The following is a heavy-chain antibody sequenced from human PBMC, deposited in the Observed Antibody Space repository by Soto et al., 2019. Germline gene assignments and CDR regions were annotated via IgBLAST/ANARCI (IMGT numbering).Heavy chain of an antibody. Sequence: ASVKVSCKASGYTFTSYGISWVRQAPGQGLEWMGWISAYNGNTNYAQKLQGRVTMTTDTSTSTAYMELRSLRSDDTAVYYCARGSLITIFGVVIITLFDYWGQGTLVTVSS. V-gene: IGHV1-18*01. CDR3: ARGSLITIFGVVIITLFDY. CDR2: ISAYNGNT. CDR1: GYTFTSYG. D-gene: IGHD3-3*01. J-gene: IGHJ4*02.